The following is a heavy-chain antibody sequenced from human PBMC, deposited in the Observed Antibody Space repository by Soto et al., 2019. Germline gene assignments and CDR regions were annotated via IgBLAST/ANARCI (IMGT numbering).Heavy chain of an antibody. CDR1: GGTFSSYA. Sequence: SVKVSCKASGGTFSSYAISWVRQAPGQGLEWMGGIIPIFGTANYAQKFQGRVTITADESTSTAYMELSSLRSEDTAVYYCARYRLVWGILLASAFDIWGQGTMVTVSS. V-gene: IGHV1-69*13. D-gene: IGHD3-16*01. CDR3: ARYRLVWGILLASAFDI. CDR2: IIPIFGTA. J-gene: IGHJ3*02.